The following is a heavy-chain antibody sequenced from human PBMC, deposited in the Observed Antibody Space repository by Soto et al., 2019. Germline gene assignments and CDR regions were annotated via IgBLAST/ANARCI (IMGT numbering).Heavy chain of an antibody. CDR2: MNPNSGNT. CDR1: GYTFTSYD. D-gene: IGHD2-8*01. J-gene: IGHJ6*03. CDR3: ARVGHIVLMGEPYYYYYMDV. Sequence: TSVKVSCKASGYTFTSYDINWVRQATGQGLEWMGWMNPNSGNTGYAQKFQGRVTMTRNTSISTAYMELSSLRSEDTAVYYCARVGHIVLMGEPYYYYYMDVWGKGTTVTVSS. V-gene: IGHV1-8*01.